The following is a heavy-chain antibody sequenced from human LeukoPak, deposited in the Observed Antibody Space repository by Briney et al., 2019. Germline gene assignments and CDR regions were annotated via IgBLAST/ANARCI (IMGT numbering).Heavy chain of an antibody. D-gene: IGHD6-6*01. J-gene: IGHJ4*02. CDR1: GGSFSGYY. V-gene: IGHV4-34*01. CDR3: ARGPAARAYFDY. CDR2: INHSGST. Sequence: SETLSLTCAVYGGSFSGYYWCWIRQPPGKGLEWIGEINHSGSTNYNPSLKSRVTISVDTSKNQFSLKLSSVTAADTAVYYCARGPAARAYFDYWGQGTLVTVSS.